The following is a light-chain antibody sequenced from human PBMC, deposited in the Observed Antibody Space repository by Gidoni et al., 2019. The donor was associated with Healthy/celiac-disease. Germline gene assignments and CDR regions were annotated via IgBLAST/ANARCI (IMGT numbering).Light chain of an antibody. J-gene: IGKJ4*01. CDR3: QQYGSSPHT. CDR1: QSVSSSY. V-gene: IGKV3-20*01. CDR2: GAS. Sequence: DIVLTQSPGTLSLSPGERATLHCRASQSVSSSYLAWYQQKPGQAPRLLIYGASSRATGIPDRFSGSGSGTDFTLTISRLGPEDFAVYYCQQYGSSPHTFGGGTKVEIK.